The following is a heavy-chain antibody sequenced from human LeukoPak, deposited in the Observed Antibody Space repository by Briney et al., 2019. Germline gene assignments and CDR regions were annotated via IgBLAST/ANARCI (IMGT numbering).Heavy chain of an antibody. CDR1: GYTFTSHY. V-gene: IGHV1-46*01. CDR2: INPSGGST. Sequence: ASVKVSCKSSGYTFTSHYMHWVRQAPGQGLEWMGIINPSGGSTSYAQKFQGRVTMTRDMSTSTDYMELSSLRSEDTAVYYCARDQSGEWELVSGWWFDPWGQGTLVTVSS. D-gene: IGHD1-26*01. CDR3: ARDQSGEWELVSGWWFDP. J-gene: IGHJ5*02.